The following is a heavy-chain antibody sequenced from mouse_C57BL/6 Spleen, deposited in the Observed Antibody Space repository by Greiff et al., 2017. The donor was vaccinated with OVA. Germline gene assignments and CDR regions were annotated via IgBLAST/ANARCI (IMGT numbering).Heavy chain of an antibody. Sequence: EVQLQQSGPELVKPGASVKMSCKASGYTFTDYNMHWVKQSHGKSLEWIGYINPNNGGTSYNQKFKGKATLTVNKSSSTAYMELRSLTSEDSAVYYCARSAPYGNYDYFDYWGQGTTLTVSS. D-gene: IGHD2-1*01. CDR1: GYTFTDYN. CDR3: ARSAPYGNYDYFDY. CDR2: INPNNGGT. V-gene: IGHV1-22*01. J-gene: IGHJ2*01.